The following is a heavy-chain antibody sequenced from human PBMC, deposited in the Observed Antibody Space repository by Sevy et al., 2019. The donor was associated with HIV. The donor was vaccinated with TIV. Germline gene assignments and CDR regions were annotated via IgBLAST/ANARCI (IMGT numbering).Heavy chain of an antibody. CDR1: GYTFTSYG. V-gene: IGHV1-18*01. CDR2: ISAYNGNT. D-gene: IGHD2-2*02. Sequence: ASVKVSCKASGYTFTSYGISWVRQAPGQGLEWMGWISAYNGNTNYAQKLQGRVTMTTDPSTSTAYMELRSLRSDDTAGYYCARRGIPGNWFDPWGQGTLVTVSS. CDR3: ARRGIPGNWFDP. J-gene: IGHJ5*02.